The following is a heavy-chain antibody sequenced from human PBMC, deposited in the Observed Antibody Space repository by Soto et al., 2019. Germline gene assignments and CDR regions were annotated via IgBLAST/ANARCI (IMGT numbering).Heavy chain of an antibody. CDR2: TRNKANSYAA. V-gene: IGHV3-72*01. CDR3: ARDTGGSYDF. J-gene: IGHJ4*02. Sequence: EVQLVESGGGLVQPGGSLRLSCAASGFRFSDYYMDWVRQLPGMGLEWVGRTRNKANSYAAEYAPSVRGRFTISRHDSRDLMFLQLNSLKTEDKAVYYCARDTGGSYDFWGQGALVTVSS. D-gene: IGHD1-26*01. CDR1: GFRFSDYY.